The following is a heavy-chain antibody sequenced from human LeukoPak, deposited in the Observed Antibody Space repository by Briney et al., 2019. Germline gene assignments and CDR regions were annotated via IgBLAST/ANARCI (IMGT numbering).Heavy chain of an antibody. CDR3: ATGVRGFREPDQ. V-gene: IGHV4-59*01. D-gene: IGHD3-10*01. Sequence: PETLSLTCTVSGGSISSSYWSWIRQSPGKRLEWIGYIYYSGSTDYNLSLKSRVTISVDTSKNQFSLKLSSVTAADTAVYYCATGVRGFREPDQWGQGTLVTVSS. J-gene: IGHJ4*02. CDR1: GGSISSSY. CDR2: IYYSGST.